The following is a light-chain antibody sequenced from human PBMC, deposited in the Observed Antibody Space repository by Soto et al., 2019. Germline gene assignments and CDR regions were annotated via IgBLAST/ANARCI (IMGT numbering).Light chain of an antibody. J-gene: IGKJ3*01. CDR3: QQYNNWHFT. Sequence: EIVMTQSPATLSVSPGERATLSCRASQSVSSNLAWYQQKPGQAPRLLIYGASTRATGIPARFSGSGSGTEFTLTISSLQSEYFAVYYCQQYNNWHFTFGPGTKVDIK. V-gene: IGKV3-15*01. CDR1: QSVSSN. CDR2: GAS.